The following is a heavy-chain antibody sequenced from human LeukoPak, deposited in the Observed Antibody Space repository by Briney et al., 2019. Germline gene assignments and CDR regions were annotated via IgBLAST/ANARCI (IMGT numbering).Heavy chain of an antibody. D-gene: IGHD2-15*01. Sequence: PSETLSLTCTVSGGSISSYYWSWIRQPPGKGLEWIGYIYYSGSTYYNPSLKSRVTISVDTSKNQFSLKLSSVTAADTAVYYCARGGYCSGGSCYGANIPPPLYYYGMDVWGQGTTVTVSS. CDR1: GGSISSYY. CDR3: ARGGYCSGGSCYGANIPPPLYYYGMDV. V-gene: IGHV4-59*01. CDR2: IYYSGST. J-gene: IGHJ6*02.